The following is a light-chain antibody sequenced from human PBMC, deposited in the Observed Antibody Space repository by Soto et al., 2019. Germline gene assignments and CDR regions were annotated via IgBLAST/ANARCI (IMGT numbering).Light chain of an antibody. Sequence: DIQMAQSPSTLSASVGDRVTITCRASQSISGWLAWYQQKPGKAPKLLIYNVSSLKSGVPSRFSGSGSGTEFSLTISSLQPDDLATYYCQQYDSYWTFGQGTKVDIK. CDR2: NVS. V-gene: IGKV1-5*01. J-gene: IGKJ1*01. CDR1: QSISGW. CDR3: QQYDSYWT.